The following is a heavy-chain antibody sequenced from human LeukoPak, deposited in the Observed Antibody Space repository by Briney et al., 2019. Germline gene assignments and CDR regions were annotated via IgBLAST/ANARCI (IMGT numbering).Heavy chain of an antibody. Sequence: GGSLRLSCAASGFTFSRYEMNWVRQAPGKGLEWVAYIISSSTTIYYADSVKGRFTISRDNAQHSPFLQVNGLRAEDPAFYYCARYDYDSSTPYFFDYWGQGTLVTVSS. CDR3: ARYDYDSSTPYFFDY. V-gene: IGHV3-48*03. D-gene: IGHD3-22*01. J-gene: IGHJ4*02. CDR2: IISSSTTI. CDR1: GFTFSRYE.